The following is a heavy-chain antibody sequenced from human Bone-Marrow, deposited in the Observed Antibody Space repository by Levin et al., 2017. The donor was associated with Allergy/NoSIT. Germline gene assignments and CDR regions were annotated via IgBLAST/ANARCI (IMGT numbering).Heavy chain of an antibody. CDR1: GDFISGSDYY. D-gene: IGHD3-16*01. CDR2: IYYSGST. Sequence: SETLSLTCAVSGDFISGSDYYWSWIRQSPGKGLEWIGYIYYSGSTYYNPSLQRRLTVSVDTSRNQFSLTLTSVTAADTAVYYCARDRRIIRSSVPQKGGIETWGPGTLVTVSS. V-gene: IGHV4-30-4*01. CDR3: ARDRRIIRSSVPQKGGIET. J-gene: IGHJ5*02.